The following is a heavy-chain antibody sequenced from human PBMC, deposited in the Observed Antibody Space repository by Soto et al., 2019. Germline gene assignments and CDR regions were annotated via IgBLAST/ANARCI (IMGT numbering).Heavy chain of an antibody. CDR2: IIPIFGAA. CDR3: AGDPRYSSSSYYYYGMDV. D-gene: IGHD6-6*01. CDR1: GGTFSSYA. V-gene: IGHV1-69*13. J-gene: IGHJ6*02. Sequence: AASVKVSCKASGGTFSSYAISWVRQSPGQGLEWMGGIIPIFGAANYAQKFQGRVAITADDSTSTAYMELSILRSEDTAVYYCAGDPRYSSSSYYYYGMDVWGRGTTGTVS.